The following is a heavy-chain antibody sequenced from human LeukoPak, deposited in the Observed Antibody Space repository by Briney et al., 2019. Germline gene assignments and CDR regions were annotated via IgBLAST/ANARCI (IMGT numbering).Heavy chain of an antibody. V-gene: IGHV4-59*01. CDR3: ARASGGYYNNWFDP. D-gene: IGHD3-22*01. CDR1: AGSLSTYY. Sequence: PSETLSLTCTVSAGSLSTYYWNWLRQPPGKGLEWMGYIYYTGSTNYNPSLKSRVAISIDTSKNQFSLKLSSVSAADTAVYYCARASGGYYNNWFDPWGQGTLVTVSS. J-gene: IGHJ5*02. CDR2: IYYTGST.